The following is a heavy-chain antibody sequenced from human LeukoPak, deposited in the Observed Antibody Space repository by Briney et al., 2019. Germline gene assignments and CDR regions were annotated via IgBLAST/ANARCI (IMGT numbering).Heavy chain of an antibody. D-gene: IGHD4-11*01. CDR3: ATPHSTYYDYYYYMDV. J-gene: IGHJ6*03. CDR2: ISSSGSTI. CDR1: GFTFSSYE. V-gene: IGHV3-48*03. Sequence: GGSLRLSCAASGFTFSSYEMNWVRQAPGKGLEWVSYISSSGSTIYYADSVKGRFTISRDNSKDTLYLQMNSLRAEDTAVYYCATPHSTYYDYYYYMDVWGKGTTVTVSS.